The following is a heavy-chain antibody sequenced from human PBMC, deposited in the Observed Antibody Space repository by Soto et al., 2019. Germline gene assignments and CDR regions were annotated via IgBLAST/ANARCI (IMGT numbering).Heavy chain of an antibody. V-gene: IGHV3-21*01. CDR3: ARDGAGSSTYGMDV. CDR1: GFTFSSYS. CDR2: ISSSSSYI. D-gene: IGHD2-2*01. Sequence: PGGSLRLSCAASGFTFSSYSMNWVRQAPGKGLEWVSSISSSSSYIYYADSVKGRFTISRDNAKNSLYLQMNSLRAEDTAVYYCARDGAGSSTYGMDVWGQGTTVTVYS. J-gene: IGHJ6*02.